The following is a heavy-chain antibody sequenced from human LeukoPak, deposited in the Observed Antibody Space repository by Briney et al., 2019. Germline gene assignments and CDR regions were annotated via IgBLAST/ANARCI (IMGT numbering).Heavy chain of an antibody. CDR1: GFTFDDYG. V-gene: IGHV3-20*01. J-gene: IGHJ4*02. Sequence: PGGSLRLSCAASGFTFDDYGMSWVRQAPGKGLEWVSSLNWNGDSTGYADSVKGRFTISRDNAKNTLYLQMNSLRGDDTAVYHCAGDSSGYPADYWGQGTLVTVSS. CDR3: AGDSSGYPADY. D-gene: IGHD3-22*01. CDR2: LNWNGDST.